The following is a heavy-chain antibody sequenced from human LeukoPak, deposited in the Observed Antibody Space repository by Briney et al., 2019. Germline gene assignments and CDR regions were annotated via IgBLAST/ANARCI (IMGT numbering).Heavy chain of an antibody. D-gene: IGHD6-6*01. CDR2: ISASGGST. CDR1: GFTFSNYA. CDR3: AKGRTGYSTSSSDY. V-gene: IGHV3-23*01. J-gene: IGHJ4*02. Sequence: GGSLRLSCAASGFTFSNYAMTWVRQAPGKGLELVSGISASGGSTYYADSVRGRFIISRDKSKNTLYLQMNSLRAEDTAVYYCAKGRTGYSTSSSDYWGQGTLVTVSS.